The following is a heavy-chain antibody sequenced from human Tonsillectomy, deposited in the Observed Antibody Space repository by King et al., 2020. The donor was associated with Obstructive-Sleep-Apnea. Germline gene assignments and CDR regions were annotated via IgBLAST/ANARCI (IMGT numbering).Heavy chain of an antibody. Sequence: QLQESGPGLVKPSETLSLTCTVSGYSISSGYYWGWIRQPPGKGVEWIGSIYHSGSTYYNPSLKSRVTISVDTSKNQFSLKLSSVTAADTAVYYCARGVSMDVWGQGTTVTVSS. CDR1: GYSISSGYY. CDR2: IYHSGST. D-gene: IGHD3-16*01. J-gene: IGHJ6*02. V-gene: IGHV4-38-2*02. CDR3: ARGVSMDV.